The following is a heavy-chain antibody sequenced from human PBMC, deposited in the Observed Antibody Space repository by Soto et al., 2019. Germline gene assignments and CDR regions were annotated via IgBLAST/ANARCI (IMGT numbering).Heavy chain of an antibody. Sequence: QVPLVQSGSELKKPGASVKVSCKASGYTFTSYAMNWVRQAPGQGLEWMGWINTNTGNPTYAQGFTGRFVFSLDTSVSTAYLQICSLKAEDTAVYYCARAVPGVDHPYYYYYGMDVWGQGTTVTVSS. CDR3: ARAVPGVDHPYYYYYGMDV. CDR1: GYTFTSYA. V-gene: IGHV7-4-1*01. CDR2: INTNTGNP. J-gene: IGHJ6*02.